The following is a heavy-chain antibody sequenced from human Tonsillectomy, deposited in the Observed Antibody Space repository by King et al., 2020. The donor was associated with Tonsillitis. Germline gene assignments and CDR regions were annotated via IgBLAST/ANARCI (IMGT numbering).Heavy chain of an antibody. V-gene: IGHV3-23*04. Sequence: VQLVESGGGLVQPGGSLRLSCAASGFTFSSYAMSWVRQAPGKGLEWVSTISGSGNSTFYADSVKGRFTFSRDNSKNTLYLQMNSLRAEDTAVYYCARIKNYYDTWGFDYWGQGTLVTVSS. D-gene: IGHD3-22*01. CDR3: ARIKNYYDTWGFDY. CDR2: ISGSGNST. J-gene: IGHJ4*02. CDR1: GFTFSSYA.